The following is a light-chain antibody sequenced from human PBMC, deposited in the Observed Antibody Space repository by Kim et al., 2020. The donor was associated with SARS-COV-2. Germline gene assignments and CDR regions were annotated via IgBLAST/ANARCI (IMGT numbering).Light chain of an antibody. CDR1: SANIGAGFD. CDR3: QSFDSTLSAFV. V-gene: IGLV1-40*01. J-gene: IGLJ1*01. CDR2: ANN. Sequence: QSVLTQPPSVSGAPGQRVTIACTGTSANIGAGFDVHWYRTLPGLAPTLLIFANNNRPSGVPDRFSASKSDTSASLAINGFHPEDEADYFCQSFDSTLSAFVFGSGTKVTVL.